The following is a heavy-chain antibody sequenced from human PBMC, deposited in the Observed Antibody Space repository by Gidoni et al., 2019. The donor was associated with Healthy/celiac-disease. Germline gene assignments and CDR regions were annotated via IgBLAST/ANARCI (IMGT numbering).Heavy chain of an antibody. CDR3: ARKRITMVRGVIRQDYGMDV. V-gene: IGHV1-46*01. Sequence: QVQLVQSGAEVKKPGASVKVSCKASGYTFPSYYMPWVRQAPGQGLEWMGIINPSGGSTSYAQKFQGRVTMTRDTSTSTVYMELSSLRSEDTAVYYCARKRITMVRGVIRQDYGMDVWGQGTTVTVSS. D-gene: IGHD3-10*01. J-gene: IGHJ6*02. CDR2: INPSGGST. CDR1: GYTFPSYY.